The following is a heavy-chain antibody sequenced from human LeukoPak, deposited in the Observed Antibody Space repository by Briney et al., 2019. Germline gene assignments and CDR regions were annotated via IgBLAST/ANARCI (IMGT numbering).Heavy chain of an antibody. CDR1: GFSFNNAW. CDR3: TTDPKESTYYYYMDV. V-gene: IGHV3-15*01. CDR2: IKSESDGGTT. J-gene: IGHJ6*03. Sequence: PGGSLRLSCGASGFSFNNAWMSWVRQAPGKGLEWVGRIKSESDGGTTDYAAPVKGRFTISRDDSKDTLLQMNSLKTEDTAVYYCTTDPKESTYYYYMDVWGKGTTVTVSS. D-gene: IGHD1-1*01.